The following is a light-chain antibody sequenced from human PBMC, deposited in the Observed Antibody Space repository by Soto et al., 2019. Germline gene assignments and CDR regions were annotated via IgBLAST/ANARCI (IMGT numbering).Light chain of an antibody. Sequence: EIVLTSSPATLSVSPGEIATLSGSASQRVSSNLACYQQPPGQAPRLLIYGASSRATGIPDRLSGSGSGTDFTLTLSRLQPEDFAVYYCQQYGSSSITFGQGTRLEIK. CDR2: GAS. J-gene: IGKJ5*01. CDR1: QRVSSN. CDR3: QQYGSSSIT. V-gene: IGKV3-20*01.